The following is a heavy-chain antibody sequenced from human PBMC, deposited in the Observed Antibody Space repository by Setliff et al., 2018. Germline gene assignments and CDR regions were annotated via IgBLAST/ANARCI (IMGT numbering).Heavy chain of an antibody. CDR1: GYTLTELS. CDR3: ARVLFHCSSTSCYLDAFDI. V-gene: IGHV1-24*01. J-gene: IGHJ3*02. CDR2: FDPEDGET. D-gene: IGHD2-2*01. Sequence: ASVKVSCKVSGYTLTELSMHWVRQAPGKGLEWMGGFDPEDGETIYAQKLQGRVTMTTDTSTSTAYMELRSLRSDDTAVYYCARVLFHCSSTSCYLDAFDIWGQGTMVTV.